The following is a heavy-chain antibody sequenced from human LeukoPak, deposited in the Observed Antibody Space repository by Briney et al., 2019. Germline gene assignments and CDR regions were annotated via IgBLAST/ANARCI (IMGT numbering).Heavy chain of an antibody. V-gene: IGHV4-39*07. Sequence: PSETLSLTCTVSGGSISSSSYYWGWIRQPPGKGLEWIGSIYYSGSTYYNPSLKSRVTISVDTSKNQFSLKLSSVTAADTAVYYCARDPNADTAMVFFDYWGQGTLVTVSS. CDR3: ARDPNADTAMVFFDY. CDR1: GGSISSSSYY. D-gene: IGHD5-18*01. CDR2: IYYSGST. J-gene: IGHJ4*02.